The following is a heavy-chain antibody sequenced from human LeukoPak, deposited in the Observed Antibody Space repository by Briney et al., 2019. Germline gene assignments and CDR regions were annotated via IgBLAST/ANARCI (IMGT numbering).Heavy chain of an antibody. J-gene: IGHJ4*02. CDR1: GFTVSSNY. V-gene: IGHV3-66*01. CDR3: ARSGSYDSGFDY. CDR2: IYSGGST. Sequence: GGSLRLSCAASGFTVSSNYMSWVRQAPGKGLEWVSVIYSGGSTYYADSVKGRFTISRDNPKNTLYLQMNSLRAEDTAVYYCARSGSYDSGFDYWGQGTLVTVSS. D-gene: IGHD1-26*01.